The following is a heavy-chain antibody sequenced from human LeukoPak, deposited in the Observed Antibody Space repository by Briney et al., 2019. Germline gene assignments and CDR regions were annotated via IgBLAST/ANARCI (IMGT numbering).Heavy chain of an antibody. CDR1: GGSISSYY. V-gene: IGHV4-4*07. CDR3: ARRSSSWYGLDY. D-gene: IGHD6-13*01. J-gene: IGHJ4*02. CDR2: IYTSGST. Sequence: SETLSLTCTVSGGSISSYYWSWIRQPAGKGLEWIGRIYTSGSTNYNPSLKSRVTISVDKSKNQFSLKLSSVTAADTAVYHCARRSSSWYGLDYWGQGTLVTVSS.